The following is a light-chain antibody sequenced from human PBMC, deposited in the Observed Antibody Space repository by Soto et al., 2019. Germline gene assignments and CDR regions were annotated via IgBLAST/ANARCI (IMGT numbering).Light chain of an antibody. Sequence: VLTQPPSTSGTPGQRVTISCSGSGSNIGSYTVNWYQQVPGTAPKLLIYSNNQRPSGVPDRFSASKSGTSVSLAITGLQSDDEADYYCAAWDDSLNGVVFGGGTKLTVL. CDR1: GSNIGSYT. J-gene: IGLJ2*01. CDR3: AAWDDSLNGVV. V-gene: IGLV1-44*01. CDR2: SNN.